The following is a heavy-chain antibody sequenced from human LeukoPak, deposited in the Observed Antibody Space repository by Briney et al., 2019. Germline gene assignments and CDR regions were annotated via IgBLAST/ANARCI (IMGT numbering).Heavy chain of an antibody. CDR2: IYTSGTT. J-gene: IGHJ4*02. V-gene: IGHV4-4*07. CDR1: AGFISSYY. Sequence: SETLSLTCTVSAGFISSYYWSWIRQPAGKGLEWIGRIYTSGTTNYNPSLKSRLTMSIDTSKNQFSLQLTSVNAADTAVYYCARDFECWGQGILVTVSS. CDR3: ARDFEC.